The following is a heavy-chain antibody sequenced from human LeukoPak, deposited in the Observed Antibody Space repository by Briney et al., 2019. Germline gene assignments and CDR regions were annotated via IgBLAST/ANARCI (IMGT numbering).Heavy chain of an antibody. Sequence: GGSLRLSCAASEFSFRSYEMNWVRQAPGKGLEWVSYISSGGSSIYYADSVKGRFTISRDNAKNSLYLQMNSLRVEDTAVYYCARGDLRLPSPHYYYGMDVWGQGTTVTVSS. CDR2: ISSGGSSI. CDR1: EFSFRSYE. V-gene: IGHV3-48*03. CDR3: ARGDLRLPSPHYYYGMDV. D-gene: IGHD2-21*02. J-gene: IGHJ6*02.